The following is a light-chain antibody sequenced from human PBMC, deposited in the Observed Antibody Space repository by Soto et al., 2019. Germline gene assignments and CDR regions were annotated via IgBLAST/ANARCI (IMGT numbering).Light chain of an antibody. CDR2: GNS. CDR1: SSNIGAGYD. CDR3: QSDDSRRSDMV. J-gene: IGLJ2*01. Sequence: QSVLTQPPSVSGAPGQRVTISCTGSSSNIGAGYDVHWYQQLPGTAPKLPIYGNSNRPSGVPDRFSGSKSGTSASLAITGLQAEDEVASYCQSDDSRRSDMVFGGGTKLTVL. V-gene: IGLV1-40*01.